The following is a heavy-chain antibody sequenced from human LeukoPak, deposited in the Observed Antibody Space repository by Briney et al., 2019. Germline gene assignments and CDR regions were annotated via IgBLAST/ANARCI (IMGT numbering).Heavy chain of an antibody. V-gene: IGHV3-30*02. CDR3: ARVRIELDDDAVDI. CDR2: IRYDESEK. CDR1: GFTFSRYG. Sequence: QAGVSLRLSCAASGFTFSRYGMHWVRQAPGKGLEWVAFIRYDESEKHYADSVKGRFTISRDTSKSTLYLQMSSLRVEDTALYYCARVRIELDDDAVDIWGQGTMVTVSS. D-gene: IGHD5-12*01. J-gene: IGHJ3*02.